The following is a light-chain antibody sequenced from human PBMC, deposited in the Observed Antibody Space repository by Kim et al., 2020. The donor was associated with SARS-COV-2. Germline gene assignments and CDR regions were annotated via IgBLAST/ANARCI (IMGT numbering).Light chain of an antibody. CDR3: QAWDSSTVV. Sequence: SYELTQPPSVSVSPGQTASITCSGDKLGDKYACWYQQKPGQSPVLVIYQDSKRPSGIPERFSGSNSANTATLNISGTQAMDEADYYCQAWDSSTVVFGGGTQLTVL. CDR2: QDS. CDR1: KLGDKY. J-gene: IGLJ2*01. V-gene: IGLV3-1*01.